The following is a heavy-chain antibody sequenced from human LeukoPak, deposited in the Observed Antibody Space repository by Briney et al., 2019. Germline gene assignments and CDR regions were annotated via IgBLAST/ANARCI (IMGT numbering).Heavy chain of an antibody. CDR1: GFTFSSYW. CDR3: ARRKFYSTYDPFDY. D-gene: IGHD5-12*01. CDR2: INQGGSDK. J-gene: IGHJ4*02. Sequence: GGSLRLSCAASGFTFSSYWMSWVRQAPGKGPEWVANINQGGSDKYYVDSVKGRFTVSRDNAKNSLYLQMNSLRAEDTAVYYCARRKFYSTYDPFDYWGLGTLVTVSS. V-gene: IGHV3-7*01.